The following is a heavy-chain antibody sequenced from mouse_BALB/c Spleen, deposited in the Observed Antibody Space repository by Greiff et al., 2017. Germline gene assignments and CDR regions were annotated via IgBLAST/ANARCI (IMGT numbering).Heavy chain of an antibody. D-gene: IGHD1-1*01. CDR2: ISDGGSYT. Sequence: EVNVVESGGGLVKPGGSLKLSCAASGFTFSDYYMYWVRQTPEKRLEWVATISDGGSYTYYPDSVKGRFTISRDNAKNNLYLQMSSLKSEDTAMYYCARDRYGSRSWFAYWGQGTLVTVSA. V-gene: IGHV5-4*02. J-gene: IGHJ3*01. CDR3: ARDRYGSRSWFAY. CDR1: GFTFSDYY.